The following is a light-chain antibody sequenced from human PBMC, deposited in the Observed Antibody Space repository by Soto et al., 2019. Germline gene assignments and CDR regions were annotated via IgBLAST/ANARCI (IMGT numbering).Light chain of an antibody. J-gene: IGKJ1*01. V-gene: IGKV1-5*01. CDR3: QQYNSYSPWT. Sequence: DVQMTQSPSTLSASVGDRVTITCRASQSISSWLAWYQQKSGKAPKLLIYDASTLESGVPSRFSGSGSGTEFTLTISILQPDDFATYDCQQYNSYSPWTFGQETKV. CDR2: DAS. CDR1: QSISSW.